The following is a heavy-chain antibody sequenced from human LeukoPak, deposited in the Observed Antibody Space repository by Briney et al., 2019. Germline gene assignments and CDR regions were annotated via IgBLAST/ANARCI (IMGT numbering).Heavy chain of an antibody. CDR1: GFTFDDYA. J-gene: IGHJ5*02. CDR2: IGWNSGSI. CDR3: AKVGDSSGWYENWFDP. Sequence: GRSLRLSCAASGFTFDDYAMHWVRQAPGKGLEWVSGIGWNSGSIGYADSVKGRFTISRDNAKNSLYLQMNSLRAEDTALYYCAKVGDSSGWYENWFDPWGQGTLVTVSS. V-gene: IGHV3-9*01. D-gene: IGHD6-19*01.